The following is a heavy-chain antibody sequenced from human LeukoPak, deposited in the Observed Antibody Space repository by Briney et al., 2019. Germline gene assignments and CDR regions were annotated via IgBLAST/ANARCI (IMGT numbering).Heavy chain of an antibody. D-gene: IGHD3-22*01. J-gene: IGHJ4*02. Sequence: GGSLRLSCAASGFTFSSYGMHWVRQAPGKGLEWVAVIWYDGSNKYYADSVKGRFTISRDNSKNTLYLQMNSLRAEDTAVYYCARPPTPYYYDSSGYYPDYWGQGTLVTVSS. CDR2: IWYDGSNK. V-gene: IGHV3-33*01. CDR3: ARPPTPYYYDSSGYYPDY. CDR1: GFTFSSYG.